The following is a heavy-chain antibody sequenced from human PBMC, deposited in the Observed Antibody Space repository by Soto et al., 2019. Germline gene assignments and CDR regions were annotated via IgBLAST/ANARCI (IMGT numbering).Heavy chain of an antibody. Sequence: GGSLRLSCTASGFTFGDYAMSWVRQAPGKGLEWVGFIRSKAYGGTTEYAASVKGRFTISRDDSKSIAYLQMNSLKTEDTAVYYCTRESPQGYCSSTSCPYGYYYYYYGMDVWGQGTTVTVSS. CDR3: TRESPQGYCSSTSCPYGYYYYYYGMDV. CDR2: IRSKAYGGTT. D-gene: IGHD2-2*01. J-gene: IGHJ6*02. CDR1: GFTFGDYA. V-gene: IGHV3-49*04.